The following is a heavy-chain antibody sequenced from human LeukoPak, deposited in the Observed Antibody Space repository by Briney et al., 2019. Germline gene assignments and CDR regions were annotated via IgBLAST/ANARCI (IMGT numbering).Heavy chain of an antibody. J-gene: IGHJ4*02. V-gene: IGHV4-31*03. Sequence: SGSLSLTCTVSGGSIGSGTHYYNWIRQHPGKGLEWIGYIYHTGITSYNPSLRGRVTMSVDTYMNQVSLKLTSLTAADTAVYYCAASSGVTLGRFWGQGTLVTVSS. CDR3: AASSGVTLGRF. D-gene: IGHD3-16*01. CDR2: IYHTGIT. CDR1: GGSIGSGTHY.